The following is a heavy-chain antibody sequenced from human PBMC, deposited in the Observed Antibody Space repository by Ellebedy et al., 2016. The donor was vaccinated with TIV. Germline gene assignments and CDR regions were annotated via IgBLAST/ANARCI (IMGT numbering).Heavy chain of an antibody. J-gene: IGHJ4*02. Sequence: SETLSLTCTLSGGSIGTYYWHWLRQPPGRRLEWIAYIHHSGTTNYNPSLQSRGTISLDTSTNQFSLKLSSVTAADTAVYYCAREGMDGYNFFDYWGQGTLVTVSS. CDR1: GGSIGTYY. CDR3: AREGMDGYNFFDY. V-gene: IGHV4-59*01. CDR2: IHHSGTT. D-gene: IGHD5-24*01.